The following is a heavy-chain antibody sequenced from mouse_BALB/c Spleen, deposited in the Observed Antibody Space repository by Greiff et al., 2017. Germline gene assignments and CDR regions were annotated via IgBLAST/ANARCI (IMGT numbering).Heavy chain of an antibody. CDR2: IWGDGST. Sequence: QVQLKESGPGLVAPSQSLSITCTVSGFSLTGYGVNWVRQPPGKGLEWLGMIWGDGSTDYNSALKYRLSISKDNSKSQVFLKMNSLQTDDTARYYCARHDGYNYYAMDYWGQGTSVTVSS. CDR3: ARHDGYNYYAMDY. V-gene: IGHV2-6-7*01. CDR1: GFSLTGYG. J-gene: IGHJ4*01. D-gene: IGHD2-3*01.